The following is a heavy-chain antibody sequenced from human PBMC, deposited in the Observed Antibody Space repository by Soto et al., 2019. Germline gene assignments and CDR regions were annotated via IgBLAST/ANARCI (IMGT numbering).Heavy chain of an antibody. V-gene: IGHV3-11*04. Sequence: SGGSLRLSCAASGFTFSDYYIHWIRRAPGKGLEWISYISGDGEVIQYAASARGRFTISRDNAENSVYLEMESLRDEDTGVYYCARDAYDLLTGYEYWFDPWGQGTPVTVSS. J-gene: IGHJ5*02. CDR1: GFTFSDYY. CDR2: ISGDGEVI. CDR3: ARDAYDLLTGYEYWFDP. D-gene: IGHD3-9*01.